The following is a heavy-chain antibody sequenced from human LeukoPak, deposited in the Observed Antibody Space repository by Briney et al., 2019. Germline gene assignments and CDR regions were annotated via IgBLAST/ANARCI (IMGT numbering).Heavy chain of an antibody. Sequence: ASVKVSCKASGYTFTGYYMHWVRQAPGQGLEWMGWINPNSGGTNYAQKFQGRVTMTRDTSISTAYMELSRLRSDDTAVYYCARLGYCSGGSCSNRWGQGTLVTVSS. CDR3: ARLGYCSGGSCSNR. J-gene: IGHJ4*02. D-gene: IGHD2-15*01. CDR2: INPNSGGT. V-gene: IGHV1-2*02. CDR1: GYTFTGYY.